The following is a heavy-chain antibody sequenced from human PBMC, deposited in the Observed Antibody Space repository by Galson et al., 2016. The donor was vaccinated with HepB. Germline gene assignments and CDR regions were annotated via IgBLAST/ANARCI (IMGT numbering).Heavy chain of an antibody. V-gene: IGHV3-15*01. Sequence: SLRLSCAASGFTFSNAWMSWVRQAPGKGLEWVGRIRSKTDGGTTDYAAPVKGRFTISSDDSKNKLYLQMNSLKTEDTAVYYCISLPLSYDFWSGYTDYWGQGTLATVSS. CDR1: GFTFSNAW. D-gene: IGHD3-3*01. J-gene: IGHJ4*02. CDR2: IRSKTDGGTT. CDR3: ISLPLSYDFWSGYTDY.